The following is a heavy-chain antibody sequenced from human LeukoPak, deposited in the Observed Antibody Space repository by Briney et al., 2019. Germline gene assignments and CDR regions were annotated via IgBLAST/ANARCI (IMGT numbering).Heavy chain of an antibody. Sequence: QSGGSLRLSCAASGFTFSSSAMNWVRQAPGKGLEWVSTISSSGGNTYYADSVKGRFTISRDNSKNTLYLQMNSLRAEDTAIYYCAKDGRGVRPIDYWGQGTLVTVSS. D-gene: IGHD3-10*01. V-gene: IGHV3-23*01. CDR2: ISSSGGNT. CDR1: GFTFSSSA. CDR3: AKDGRGVRPIDY. J-gene: IGHJ4*02.